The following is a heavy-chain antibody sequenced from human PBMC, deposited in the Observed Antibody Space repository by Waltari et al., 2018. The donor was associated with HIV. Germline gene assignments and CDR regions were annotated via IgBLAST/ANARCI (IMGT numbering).Heavy chain of an antibody. V-gene: IGHV1-69*01. J-gene: IGHJ4*02. CDR2: ITPIFKTT. D-gene: IGHD4-17*01. Sequence: QVQLVQSGAEVKKPGSSVKVPCRPSGDTFRTYTISWVRQAPGQGLEWMGGITPIFKTTKYAQKFQGRVTLTADESTRTTYMELTSLRSDDTAMYYCARNGDYAPAYWGQGTLVTVSS. CDR1: GDTFRTYT. CDR3: ARNGDYAPAY.